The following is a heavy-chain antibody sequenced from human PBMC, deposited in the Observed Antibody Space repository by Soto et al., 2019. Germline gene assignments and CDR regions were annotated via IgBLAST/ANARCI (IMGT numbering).Heavy chain of an antibody. J-gene: IGHJ4*02. Sequence: PGGCLGLSCAACGVSVCSSVMGGVRQAPGKGLEWVSAISGSGGSTYYADSVKGRFTISRDNSKNTLYLQMNSLRAEDTAVYYCAKKALFGELDPYFDYWGQGTLVTVSS. CDR1: GVSVCSSV. CDR2: ISGSGGST. CDR3: AKKALFGELDPYFDY. V-gene: IGHV3-23*01. D-gene: IGHD3-10*02.